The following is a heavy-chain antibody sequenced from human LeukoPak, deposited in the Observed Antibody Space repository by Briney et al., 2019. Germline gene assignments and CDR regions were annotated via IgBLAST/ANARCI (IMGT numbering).Heavy chain of an antibody. J-gene: IGHJ4*02. V-gene: IGHV1-24*01. CDR1: GYTLTELS. D-gene: IGHD6-19*01. CDR3: ATGRQWLALPPFDY. CDR2: FDPEDGET. Sequence: GASVKVSCKVSGYTLTELSMHWVRQAPGKGLEWMGGFDPEDGETIYAQKFQGRVTMTEDTSTDTAYMELSSLRSEDTAVYYCATGRQWLALPPFDYWGQGTLVTVSS.